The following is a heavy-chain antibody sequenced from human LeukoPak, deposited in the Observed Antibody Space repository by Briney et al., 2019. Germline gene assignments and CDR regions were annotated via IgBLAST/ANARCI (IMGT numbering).Heavy chain of an antibody. Sequence: PSETLSLSCSVSGDSFENSYCWTWVRQPPGKRPEWIGTIYSSVYTYYNPSLRSRATISGDTSKNLFSLKLISVTAADTAVYYCARGSDDYKLGNHWGHGTLVTVSS. CDR3: ARGSDDYKLGNH. D-gene: IGHD5-24*01. J-gene: IGHJ5*02. V-gene: IGHV4-39*01. CDR1: GDSFENSYC. CDR2: IYSSVYT.